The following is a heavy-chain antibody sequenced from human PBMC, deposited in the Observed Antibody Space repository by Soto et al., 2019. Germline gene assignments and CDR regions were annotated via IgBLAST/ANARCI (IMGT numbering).Heavy chain of an antibody. V-gene: IGHV3-15*01. J-gene: IGHJ4*02. CDR3: TVRHGGSYFGYFDS. D-gene: IGHD1-26*01. CDR1: GLIFSNAW. Sequence: PGGTLRLSCAASGLIFSNAWMYWVRQAPGKGLEWVGRIKSKTEGGTTDYAAPVKGRFTISRDESEDILFLQMSSLKTEDTAVYYCTVRHGGSYFGYFDSWGQGTLVTVSS. CDR2: IKSKTEGGTT.